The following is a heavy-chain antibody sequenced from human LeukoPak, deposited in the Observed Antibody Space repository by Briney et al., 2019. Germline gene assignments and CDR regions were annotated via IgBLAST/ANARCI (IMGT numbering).Heavy chain of an antibody. CDR1: GYTFTGHY. D-gene: IGHD6-13*01. CDR2: INPNNGGT. Sequence: GASVKVSCKASGYTFTGHYVHWVRQAPGQSLEWMGWINPNNGGTSYAQKFQGRVSVTRDTSITTAYMELSRLRSDDTALYYCARDRVPFYSSIFKDYYLQYGLDVWGQGTTVTVSS. CDR3: ARDRVPFYSSIFKDYYLQYGLDV. J-gene: IGHJ6*02. V-gene: IGHV1-2*02.